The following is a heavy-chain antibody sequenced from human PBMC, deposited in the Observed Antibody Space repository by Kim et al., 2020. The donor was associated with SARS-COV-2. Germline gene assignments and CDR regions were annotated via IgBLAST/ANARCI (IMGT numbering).Heavy chain of an antibody. J-gene: IGHJ4*03. CDR1: GFTVSSDF. V-gene: IGHV3-53*01. Sequence: GGSLRLSCAASGFTVSSDFMSWVRQAPGKGLEWVSVIDSFGATYYYDSVKGRFTISRENVKNTAFFLLKNIMTEDTTVYYCWTGGFCGCGQRTPDPVS. CDR2: IDSFGAT. D-gene: IGHD1-26*01. CDR3: WTGGFCG.